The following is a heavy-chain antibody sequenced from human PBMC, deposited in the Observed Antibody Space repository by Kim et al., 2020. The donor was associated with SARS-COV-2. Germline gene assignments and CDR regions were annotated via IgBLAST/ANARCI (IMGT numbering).Heavy chain of an antibody. D-gene: IGHD6-6*01. V-gene: IGHV3-30*18. CDR2: ISYDGSNK. J-gene: IGHJ4*02. CDR3: AKGVDSSSPFDY. CDR1: GFTFSSYG. Sequence: GGSLRLSCAASGFTFSSYGMHWVRQAPGKGLEWVAVISYDGSNKYYADSVKGRFTISRDNSKNTLYLQMNSLRAEDTAVYYCAKGVDSSSPFDYWGQGTL.